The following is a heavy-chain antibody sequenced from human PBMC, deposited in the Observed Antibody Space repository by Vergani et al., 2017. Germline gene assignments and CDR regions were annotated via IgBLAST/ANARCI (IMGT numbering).Heavy chain of an antibody. CDR1: GDSVSSNSAA. CDR2: TYYRSKWYN. J-gene: IGHJ6*02. V-gene: IGHV6-1*01. D-gene: IGHD3-10*01. Sequence: QVQLQQSGPGLVKPSQTLSLTCAISGDSVSSNSAAWNWIRQSPSRGLEWLGRTYYRSKWYNDYAVSVKSRITINTDTSENQFSLQLNSVTPEDTAVYYCARGREXLWFGELSPHVYYGMDVWGQGTTVTVSS. CDR3: ARGREXLWFGELSPHVYYGMDV.